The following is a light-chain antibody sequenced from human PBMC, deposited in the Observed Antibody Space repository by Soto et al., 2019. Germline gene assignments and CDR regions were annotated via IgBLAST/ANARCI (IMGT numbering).Light chain of an antibody. Sequence: IHFTQSPSSLSASVGDRVTVTCRASQGIGTYLVWYQQKRGMAPKVLIYASSTLQTGVPSRFSGSGSGTDFSLTISSLHPEDVATYYCQQVDSYPRTFGQGTKVDIK. J-gene: IGKJ1*01. V-gene: IGKV1-9*01. CDR2: ASS. CDR3: QQVDSYPRT. CDR1: QGIGTY.